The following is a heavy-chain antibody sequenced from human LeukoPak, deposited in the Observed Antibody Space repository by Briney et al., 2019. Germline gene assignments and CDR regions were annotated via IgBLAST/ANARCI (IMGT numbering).Heavy chain of an antibody. J-gene: IGHJ4*02. D-gene: IGHD2-2*01. CDR2: MNPNSGNT. CDR1: GYTFTSYE. CDR3: ARGTKPYRYCSSTSCRYYFDY. Sequence: ASVKVSCKASGYTFTSYEINWVRQATGQGLEWMGWMNPNSGNTGYAQKFQGRVTMTRNTSISTAYMELSSLRSEDTAVYYCARGTKPYRYCSSTSCRYYFDYWGQGTLVTVSS. V-gene: IGHV1-8*01.